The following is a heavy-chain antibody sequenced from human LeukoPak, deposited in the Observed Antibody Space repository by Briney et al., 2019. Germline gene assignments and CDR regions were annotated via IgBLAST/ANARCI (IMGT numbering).Heavy chain of an antibody. V-gene: IGHV3-74*01. CDR1: GFTFSRYW. J-gene: IGHJ4*02. Sequence: PGGSLRLSCAASGFTFSRYWMHWVRPAPGKGLVWVSRINTDGSSTNYADSVKGRFTISRDNAKNTLYLQMNSLRAEDTAVYYCANNYDFWSGYTPRFDFWGQGTLVTVSS. CDR3: ANNYDFWSGYTPRFDF. CDR2: INTDGSST. D-gene: IGHD3-3*01.